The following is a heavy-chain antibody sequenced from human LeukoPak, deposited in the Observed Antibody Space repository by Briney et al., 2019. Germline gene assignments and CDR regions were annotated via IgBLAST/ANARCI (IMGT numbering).Heavy chain of an antibody. CDR3: AKDLERIVGAPGAFDI. CDR2: ISYDGSNK. CDR1: GFTFSSYG. Sequence: PGGSLRLSCEASGFTFSSYGMHWVRQAPGKGLEWVAVISYDGSNKYYADSVKGRFTISRDNSKNTLYLQMNSLRAEDTAVYYCAKDLERIVGAPGAFDIWGQGTMVTVSS. D-gene: IGHD1-26*01. J-gene: IGHJ3*02. V-gene: IGHV3-30*18.